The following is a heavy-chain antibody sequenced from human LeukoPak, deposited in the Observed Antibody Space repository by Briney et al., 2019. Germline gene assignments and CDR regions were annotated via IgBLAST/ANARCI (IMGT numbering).Heavy chain of an antibody. D-gene: IGHD2-2*01. Sequence: PSETLSLTCAVSGGSISSTNYYWGWVRQSLEKGLEWIGCIHRSGSTYYDNPSLKSRVTILVDTSKNQFSLKMSSVTAADTAVYYCTRGDPAALDYWGQGTRVTVSS. V-gene: IGHV4-39*07. CDR1: GGSISSTNYY. J-gene: IGHJ4*02. CDR3: TRGDPAALDY. CDR2: IHRSGST.